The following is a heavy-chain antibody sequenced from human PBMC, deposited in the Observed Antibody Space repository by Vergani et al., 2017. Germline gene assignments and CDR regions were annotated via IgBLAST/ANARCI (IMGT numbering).Heavy chain of an antibody. CDR3: AKDSGYSNYAGPLDY. CDR2: ISGSGGST. D-gene: IGHD4-11*01. V-gene: IGHV3-23*01. Sequence: EVQLLESGGGLVQPGGSLRLSCAASGFTFSSYAMSWVRQAPGKGLEWVSAISGSGGSTYYADSVKGRFTISRDNSKNTLYLQMNSLRADDTAVYYCAKDSGYSNYAGPLDYWGQGTLVTVSS. CDR1: GFTFSSYA. J-gene: IGHJ4*02.